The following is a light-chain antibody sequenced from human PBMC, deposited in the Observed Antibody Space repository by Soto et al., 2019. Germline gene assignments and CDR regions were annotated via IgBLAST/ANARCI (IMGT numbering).Light chain of an antibody. V-gene: IGKV3-11*01. J-gene: IGKJ4*01. CDR1: QTVSSS. CDR3: QQHINWPLT. CDR2: EVS. Sequence: EIVLTQSPATLSLSPGERATLSCRASQTVSSSLAWYQQKPGQAPRLLIHEVSNRATGIPGRFSGSGSGADFTLTISSLERGDFALYYCQQHINWPLTFGGGTKV.